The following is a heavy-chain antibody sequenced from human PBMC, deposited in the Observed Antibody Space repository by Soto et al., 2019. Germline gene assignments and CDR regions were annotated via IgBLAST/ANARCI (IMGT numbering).Heavy chain of an antibody. J-gene: IGHJ4*02. CDR2: ISSSSSYI. D-gene: IGHD2-21*01. V-gene: IGHV3-21*01. CDR3: ARDSSWFREYCGGDCYLDY. CDR1: GFTFSSYS. Sequence: PGGSLRLSCAASGFTFSSYSMNWVRQAPGKGLEWVSSISSSSSYIYYADSVKGRFTISRDNAKNSLYLQMNSLRAEDTAVYYCARDSSWFREYCGGDCYLDYWGQGTLVTVSS.